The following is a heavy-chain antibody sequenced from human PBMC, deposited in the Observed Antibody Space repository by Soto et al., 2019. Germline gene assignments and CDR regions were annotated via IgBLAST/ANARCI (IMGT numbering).Heavy chain of an antibody. J-gene: IGHJ2*01. CDR1: GGSISSGGYY. CDR3: ARVALVVAAKDWIDVWYFDL. CDR2: IYYSGST. D-gene: IGHD2-15*01. Sequence: QVQLQESGPGLVKPSQTLSLTCTVSGGSISSGGYYWSWIRQHPGKGLEWIGYIYYSGSTYYNPSLKSRVNISVDTSKNQFSLKLSSVTAADTAVYYCARVALVVAAKDWIDVWYFDLWGRGTLVTVSS. V-gene: IGHV4-31*03.